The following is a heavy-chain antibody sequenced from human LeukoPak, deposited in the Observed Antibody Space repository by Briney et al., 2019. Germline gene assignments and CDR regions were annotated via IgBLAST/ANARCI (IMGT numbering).Heavy chain of an antibody. CDR2: ISRDGKTE. Sequence: GGSLRLSCAASGFNFYNYDIQWVRQAPGKGLEWLATISRDGKTEFYTDSVKGRFTISRDNSRNTLYLQMNSLRPEDTAVYYCAIGSVYFDYWGQGTLVTVSS. V-gene: IGHV3-30*03. CDR1: GFNFYNYD. CDR3: AIGSVYFDY. J-gene: IGHJ4*02. D-gene: IGHD4-17*01.